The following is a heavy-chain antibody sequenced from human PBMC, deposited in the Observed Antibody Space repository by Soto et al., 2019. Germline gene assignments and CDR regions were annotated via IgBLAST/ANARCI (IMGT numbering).Heavy chain of an antibody. D-gene: IGHD2-15*01. Sequence: GGSLRLSCAASGFTFSSYGMHWVRQAPGKGLEWVAVIWYDGGNKYYADSVKGRFTISRDNSKNTLYLQMNSLRAEDTAVYYCARDSLGYCSGGSCYSRYYYYCMDVWGPGTTVTVSS. CDR1: GFTFSSYG. J-gene: IGHJ6*02. V-gene: IGHV3-33*01. CDR2: IWYDGGNK. CDR3: ARDSLGYCSGGSCYSRYYYYCMDV.